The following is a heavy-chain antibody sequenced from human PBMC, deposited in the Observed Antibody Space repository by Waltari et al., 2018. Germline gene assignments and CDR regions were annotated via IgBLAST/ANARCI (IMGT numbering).Heavy chain of an antibody. CDR2: MNPNSGNT. Sequence: QVQLVQSGAEVKKPGASVKVSCKASGDTFSSYDSNWLRRATGQGLEWMGWMNPNSGNTGYAQKFQGRGTITRNTSISTAYMALSSLTSEDTAVYYCARVRVSSSEIDYWGQGTLVTVSS. D-gene: IGHD6-6*01. V-gene: IGHV1-8*03. CDR1: GDTFSSYD. J-gene: IGHJ4*02. CDR3: ARVRVSSSEIDY.